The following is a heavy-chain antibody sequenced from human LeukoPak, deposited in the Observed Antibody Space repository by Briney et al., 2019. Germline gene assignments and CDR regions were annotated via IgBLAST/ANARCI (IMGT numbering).Heavy chain of an antibody. D-gene: IGHD6-6*01. Sequence: ASVKVSCKASGYTFSSYGISWVRQAPGQGLEWMGWISGYNGNTNYAQKLQGRVTMTTDTSTSTAYMELRSLRSDDTAVYCCARAPLYGSCEYWGQGTLVTVSS. CDR2: ISGYNGNT. CDR1: GYTFSSYG. J-gene: IGHJ4*02. V-gene: IGHV1-18*01. CDR3: ARAPLYGSCEY.